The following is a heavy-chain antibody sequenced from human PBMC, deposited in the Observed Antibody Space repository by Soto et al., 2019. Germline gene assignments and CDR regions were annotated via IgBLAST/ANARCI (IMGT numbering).Heavy chain of an antibody. J-gene: IGHJ4*02. CDR1: GFTFSSYA. CDR2: ISGSGGST. CDR3: AKRSGSYSSGPYYFDY. Sequence: GGSLRLSCAASGFTFSSYAMSWVRQAPGKGLEWVSAISGSGGSTYYADSVKGRFTISRDNSKNTLYLQMNSLRAEDTAVYYCAKRSGSYSSGPYYFDYWGQGTLVTVSS. D-gene: IGHD1-26*01. V-gene: IGHV3-23*01.